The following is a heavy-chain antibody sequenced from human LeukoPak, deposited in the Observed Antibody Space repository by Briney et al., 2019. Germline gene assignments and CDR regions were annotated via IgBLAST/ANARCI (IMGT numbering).Heavy chain of an antibody. J-gene: IGHJ6*02. CDR3: ARVGLRGYSGYDMGYYYYGMDV. CDR1: GYTFTGYY. Sequence: GASVKVSCKASGYTFTGYYMHWVRQAPGQGLEWMGWINPNSGGTNYAQKFQGRVTMTRDTSISTAYIELSRLRSDDTAVYYCARVGLRGYSGYDMGYYYYGMDVWGQGTTVTVSS. D-gene: IGHD5-12*01. V-gene: IGHV1-2*02. CDR2: INPNSGGT.